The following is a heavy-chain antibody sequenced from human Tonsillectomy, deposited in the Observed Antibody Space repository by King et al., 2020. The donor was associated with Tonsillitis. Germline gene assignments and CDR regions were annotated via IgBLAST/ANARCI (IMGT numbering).Heavy chain of an antibody. CDR2: ISSAGDT. V-gene: IGHV3-13*04. J-gene: IGHJ6*03. Sequence: EVQLVESGGGLVQPGGSLRLSCAASQFTFSNYDMHWVRQATGKGLEWVSAISSAGDTYYAGSVKGRFTISRENAKNSMYLQMNSLRAGDTAVYYCARGDYYATSCYYRHYDYYYMDVWGRGTTVTVSS. D-gene: IGHD3-22*01. CDR1: QFTFSNYD. CDR3: ARGDYYATSCYYRHYDYYYMDV.